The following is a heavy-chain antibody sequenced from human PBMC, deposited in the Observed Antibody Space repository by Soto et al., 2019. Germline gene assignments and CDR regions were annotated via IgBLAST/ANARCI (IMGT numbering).Heavy chain of an antibody. Sequence: EASVKVSCKASGYTFTAYSIHWLRQAPGPGLEWMGWINPKDGDTNYAQKFQDRVTMTSDTSISTVSMDLSRLTSDDTAVYFCARDSYSGSYVHWGQGTLVTVSS. V-gene: IGHV1-2*02. D-gene: IGHD1-26*01. J-gene: IGHJ4*02. CDR2: INPKDGDT. CDR3: ARDSYSGSYVH. CDR1: GYTFTAYS.